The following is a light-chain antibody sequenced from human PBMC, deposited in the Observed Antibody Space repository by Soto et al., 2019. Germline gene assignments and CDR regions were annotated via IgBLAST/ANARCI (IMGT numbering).Light chain of an antibody. V-gene: IGKV4-1*01. J-gene: IGKJ1*01. CDR2: WAF. CDR3: QQYYSMPPT. CDR1: QSVLYSSNNKNY. Sequence: DIVMTQSPDSLALSLGERATINCKSSQSVLYSSNNKNYLAWYQQKPGQPPKLLIYWAFIRESGVPDRFSGSGSWTDFTLTISRLQAEEVAVYYCQQYYSMPPTFGQGTKVEIK.